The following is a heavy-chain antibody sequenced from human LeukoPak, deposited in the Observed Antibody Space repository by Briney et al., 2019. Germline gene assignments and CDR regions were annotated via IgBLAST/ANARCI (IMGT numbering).Heavy chain of an antibody. CDR2: MYHSGST. V-gene: IGHV4-38-2*01. CDR3: ARHRLSTTSGYAFDYMDV. Sequence: SETLSLTCAVSGYSISSGYYWGWILQPPGKGLEWIGSMYHSGSTYYNPSLKSRVTISVDTSENQFSLKLTSVTAADTAVYFCARHRLSTTSGYAFDYMDVWGKGTTVTVSS. CDR1: GYSISSGYY. J-gene: IGHJ6*03. D-gene: IGHD5-12*01.